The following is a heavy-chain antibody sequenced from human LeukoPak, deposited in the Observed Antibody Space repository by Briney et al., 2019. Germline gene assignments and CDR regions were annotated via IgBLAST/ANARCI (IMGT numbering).Heavy chain of an antibody. CDR3: AKDEWIQLWGNYYYYMDV. Sequence: GGSLRRSCAASGFTFSSYAMSWVRQAPGKGREWFSAISGGGGNTYYADSVKGRFTISRDNSRNTLYLQMNSLRAEDTAVYYCAKDEWIQLWGNYYYYMDVWGKGTTVTVSS. CDR1: GFTFSSYA. D-gene: IGHD5-18*01. J-gene: IGHJ6*03. V-gene: IGHV3-23*01. CDR2: ISGGGGNT.